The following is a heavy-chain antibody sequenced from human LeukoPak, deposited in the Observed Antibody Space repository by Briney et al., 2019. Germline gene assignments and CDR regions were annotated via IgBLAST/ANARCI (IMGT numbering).Heavy chain of an antibody. CDR3: ARALNGFDI. V-gene: IGHV3-53*01. Sequence: GGSLRLSCAASGFTFTNYVMGWVRQAPGKGLEWVSVIYSGGSIYYADSVKGRFTISRDNSRNTLYLQMNSLRAEDTAVYYCARALNGFDIWGPGTLVTVSS. J-gene: IGHJ3*02. CDR1: GFTFTNYV. CDR2: IYSGGSI.